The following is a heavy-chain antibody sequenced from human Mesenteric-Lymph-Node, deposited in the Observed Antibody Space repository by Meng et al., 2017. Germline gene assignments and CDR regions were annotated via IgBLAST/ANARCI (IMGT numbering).Heavy chain of an antibody. CDR3: AKFPVVPAQNNWFDP. Sequence: GESLKISCAASGLTFRNVWMNWVRQAPGKGLEWVSYISSSGSTIYYADSVKGRFTISRDNAKNSLYLQMNSLRAEDTAVYYCAKFPVVPAQNNWFDPWGQGTLVTVSS. J-gene: IGHJ5*02. V-gene: IGHV3-48*04. CDR1: GLTFRNVW. D-gene: IGHD2-2*01. CDR2: ISSSGSTI.